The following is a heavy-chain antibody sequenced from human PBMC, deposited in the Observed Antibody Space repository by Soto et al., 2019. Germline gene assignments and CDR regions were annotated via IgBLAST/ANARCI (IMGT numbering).Heavy chain of an antibody. J-gene: IGHJ5*02. D-gene: IGHD2-21*02. Sequence: QVQLVQSGAEVKKPGASVKVSCKASGYTFTSYGISWVRQAPGQGLEWMGWISAYNGNTNYAQKLQGRVTMTTDTXXSXAXXELRSLRSDDTAVYYCARDLYCGGDCYNAVRWFDPWGQGTLVTVSS. CDR1: GYTFTSYG. CDR2: ISAYNGNT. CDR3: ARDLYCGGDCYNAVRWFDP. V-gene: IGHV1-18*01.